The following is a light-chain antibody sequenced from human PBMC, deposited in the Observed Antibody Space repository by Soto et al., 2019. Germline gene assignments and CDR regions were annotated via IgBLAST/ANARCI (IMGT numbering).Light chain of an antibody. J-gene: IGLJ2*01. CDR2: DVS. V-gene: IGLV2-14*01. CDR3: SSYTSSSTVV. Sequence: QSVLTQPASVSGSPGQSITISCTGTSSDVGGYNYVSWYQQHPGKAPKLMIYDVSNRPSGVSNRFSGSKSGNTASLTISGLPAEDAADYYCSSYTSSSTVVFGGGTKLTVL. CDR1: SSDVGGYNY.